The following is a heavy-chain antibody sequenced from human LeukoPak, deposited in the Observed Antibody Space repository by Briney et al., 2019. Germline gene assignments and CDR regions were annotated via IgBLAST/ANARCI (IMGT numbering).Heavy chain of an antibody. CDR1: GYSFTNHW. V-gene: IGHV5-51*01. J-gene: IGHJ4*02. D-gene: IGHD4-17*01. CDR3: AGARHGDYRWDY. Sequence: GESLKISCKDSGYSFTNHWIGWVRQMPGKGLEWMGIIHSADSNTKYSPSFQGQVTISADKSISTAYLQWSGLKASDTAMYYCAGARHGDYRWDYWGQGTLVTVSS. CDR2: IHSADSNT.